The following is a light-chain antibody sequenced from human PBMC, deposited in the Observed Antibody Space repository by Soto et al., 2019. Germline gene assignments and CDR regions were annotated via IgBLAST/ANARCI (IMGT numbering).Light chain of an antibody. CDR3: QQYYGLPPLT. CDR2: HAS. V-gene: IGKV1-33*01. Sequence: DIQMTQSPSSLSASIGDRVTITCQASQNITNNLSWYQQKPGKAPNLLIYHASKLAKGVTSRFSGSGSGTDFSFIITSLQREGLATYYCQQYYGLPPLTFGQGTRLEIK. CDR1: QNITNN. J-gene: IGKJ5*01.